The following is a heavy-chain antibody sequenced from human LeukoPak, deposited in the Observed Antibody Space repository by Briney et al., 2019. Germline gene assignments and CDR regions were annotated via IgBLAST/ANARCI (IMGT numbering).Heavy chain of an antibody. Sequence: GGSLRLSCAASGFTFSSYAMHWVRQAPGKGLEWVAVISYDGSNKYYADSVKGRFTISRDNSKNTLYLQMNSLRAEDTAVYYCARDKQGSSSFDYWGQGTLVTVSS. CDR1: GFTFSSYA. J-gene: IGHJ4*02. CDR3: ARDKQGSSSFDY. V-gene: IGHV3-30-3*01. CDR2: ISYDGSNK. D-gene: IGHD6-6*01.